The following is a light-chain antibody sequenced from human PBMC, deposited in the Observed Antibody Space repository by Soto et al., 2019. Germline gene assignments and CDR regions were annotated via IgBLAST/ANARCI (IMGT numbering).Light chain of an antibody. CDR3: QQYNYWPGT. CDR1: RSVRSN. CDR2: GAS. J-gene: IGKJ1*01. V-gene: IGKV3-15*01. Sequence: EIVMTQSPATLSVSPGERVTLSCKASRSVRSNLAWYQQKPGQAPGLLISGASTRATGITDRFSGSGSGTEFTLTINSLQSEDFAVYYCQQYNYWPGTFGQGTKVEIK.